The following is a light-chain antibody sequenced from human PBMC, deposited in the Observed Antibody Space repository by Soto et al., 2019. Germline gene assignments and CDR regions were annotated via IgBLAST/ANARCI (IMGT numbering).Light chain of an antibody. CDR3: QQYYTSPTWT. CDR2: LAS. J-gene: IGKJ1*01. Sequence: DIVMTQSPDSLAVSLGERATINCKSSQSVLYSSNNKNYIAWYQQKPGQPPKLLIYLASTREFGVPDRFSGSGSGTDFPLTISNLQAEDVAVYHCQQYYTSPTWTFGQGNKVEIK. CDR1: QSVLYSSNNKNY. V-gene: IGKV4-1*01.